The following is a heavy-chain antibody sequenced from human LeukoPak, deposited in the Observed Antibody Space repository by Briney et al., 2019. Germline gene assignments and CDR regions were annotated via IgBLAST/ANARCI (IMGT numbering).Heavy chain of an antibody. CDR1: GFPFSSYA. CDR2: ISYDGSNK. CDR3: ARSEMTNQFDYYYGMDV. V-gene: IGHV3-30-3*01. Sequence: LXXSCXASGFPFSSYAMHWGRQAPGKGLEGVAVISYDGSNKYYADSVKGRFTISRDNSKNTLYLQMNSLRAEDTAVYYCARSEMTNQFDYYYGMDVWGQGTTVTVSS. D-gene: IGHD4-11*01. J-gene: IGHJ6*02.